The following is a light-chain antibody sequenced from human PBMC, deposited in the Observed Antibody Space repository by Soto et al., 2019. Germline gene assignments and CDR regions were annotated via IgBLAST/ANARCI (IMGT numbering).Light chain of an antibody. J-gene: IGKJ4*01. CDR1: QGISSW. V-gene: IGKV1-12*01. CDR3: HQCNSVPLT. Sequence: DIQMTQSPSSVSASVGDRVTITCRASQGISSWLAWYQQKPGKAPKLLIYAASSLQSGVPSRFIGSRSGTDFTLTNSSLQPEDLATDYCHQCNSVPLTFGGGTKVEIK. CDR2: AAS.